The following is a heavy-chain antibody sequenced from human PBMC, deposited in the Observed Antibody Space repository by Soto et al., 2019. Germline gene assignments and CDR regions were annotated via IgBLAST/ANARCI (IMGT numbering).Heavy chain of an antibody. CDR3: ARELVNYGMDV. CDR1: GFTFSSYY. V-gene: IGHV3-13*01. J-gene: IGHJ6*02. Sequence: EVQLVESGGGLVQPGGSLRLSCAASGFTFSSYYMHWVRQATGKGLEWVSAIGTAGDTYYPGSVKGRFTISRENAKNSLYLQMNSLRAEDTAVYYCARELVNYGMDVWGQGTTVTVSS. D-gene: IGHD6-6*01. CDR2: IGTAGDT.